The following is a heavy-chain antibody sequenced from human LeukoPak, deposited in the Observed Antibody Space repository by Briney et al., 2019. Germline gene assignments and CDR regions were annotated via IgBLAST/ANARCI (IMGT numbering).Heavy chain of an antibody. J-gene: IGHJ4*02. CDR3: AKDWANGDYIDH. D-gene: IGHD2-8*01. CDR2: VSYDGTNE. CDR1: GFTFSDYG. Sequence: GRSLRLSCAASGFTFSDYGMHWVRQAPGKGLEWVAVVSYDGTNEKYADPVKGRFTISRDNSKNTLSLQMNSLRADDTAVYYCAKDWANGDYIDHWGQGTLVTVSS. V-gene: IGHV3-30*18.